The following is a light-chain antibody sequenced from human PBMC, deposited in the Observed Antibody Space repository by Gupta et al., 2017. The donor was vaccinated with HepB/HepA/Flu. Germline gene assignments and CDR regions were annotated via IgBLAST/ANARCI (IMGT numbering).Light chain of an antibody. Sequence: DIQMTQSPSSLSASIGDRVTITCRASQSISSYLNWYQQKPGKAPKLLIYAASSLQSGVPSRLISSGCGTEYSPIIISRQPQDYSANYCRQHYSTTPITFGQGTQLGIK. V-gene: IGKV1-39*01. CDR3: RQHYSTTPIT. CDR2: AAS. CDR1: QSISSY. J-gene: IGKJ2*01.